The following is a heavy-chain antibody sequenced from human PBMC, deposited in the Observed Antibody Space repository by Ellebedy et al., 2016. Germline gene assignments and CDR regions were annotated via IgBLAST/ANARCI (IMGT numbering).Heavy chain of an antibody. CDR3: ARGTRYYYYGIDV. J-gene: IGHJ6*02. CDR2: VYSSGST. CDR1: SGSISGYY. Sequence: SETLSLTCSVSSGSISGYYWSWIRQSPGKGLEWIGYVYSSGSTNYNPSLKSRLTISTDTSKNQFSLRLTSVTAADTAMYYCARGTRYYYYGIDVWGQGTTVTVSS. V-gene: IGHV4-59*01.